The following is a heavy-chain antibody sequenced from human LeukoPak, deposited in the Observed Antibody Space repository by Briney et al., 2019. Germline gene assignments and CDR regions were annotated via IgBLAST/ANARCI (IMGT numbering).Heavy chain of an antibody. CDR1: GFTFGGYG. Sequence: PGGSLRLSCAGPGFTFGGYGMHWFRQTPGKGLEWVAVIAYDGSRAFYADSVKGRFTISRDNSKNTMSVQMDDLRAEDTAVYYCARESGYQAYYYYGMDVWGQGTTVTVSS. V-gene: IGHV3-33*01. CDR3: ARESGYQAYYYYGMDV. J-gene: IGHJ6*02. D-gene: IGHD2-2*01. CDR2: IAYDGSRA.